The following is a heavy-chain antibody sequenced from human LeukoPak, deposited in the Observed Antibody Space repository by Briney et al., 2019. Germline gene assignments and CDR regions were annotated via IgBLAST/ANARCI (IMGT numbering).Heavy chain of an antibody. CDR3: ARDGGLDY. CDR1: GYTFTNYY. V-gene: IGHV1-2*02. J-gene: IGHJ4*02. D-gene: IGHD3-16*01. Sequence: AAVKVSCKASGYTFTNYYMHWLRHPPGQGLEWMGWINPNSGGTNYAQKFQGRVTMTRDTSISTAYMDLSRLGSDDTAVYYCARDGGLDYWGQGTLVTVSS. CDR2: INPNSGGT.